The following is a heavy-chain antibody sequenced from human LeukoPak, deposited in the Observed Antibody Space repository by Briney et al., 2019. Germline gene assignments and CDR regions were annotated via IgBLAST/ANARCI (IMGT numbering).Heavy chain of an antibody. V-gene: IGHV3-20*04. Sequence: PGGSLRLSCAASGFTFDDYGMSWVRQAPGKGLEWVSGINWNGGNTGYADSVKDRFTISRDNAKNSLYLQMNSLRAEDTAVYYCAKDGGYYYMDVWGKGTTVTVSS. CDR1: GFTFDDYG. CDR2: INWNGGNT. CDR3: AKDGGYYYMDV. J-gene: IGHJ6*03. D-gene: IGHD3-3*01.